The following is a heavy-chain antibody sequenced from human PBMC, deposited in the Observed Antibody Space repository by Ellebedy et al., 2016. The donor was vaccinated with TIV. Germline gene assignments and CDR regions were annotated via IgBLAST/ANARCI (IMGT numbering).Heavy chain of an antibody. J-gene: IGHJ4*02. CDR3: AKVGAPAATFDY. Sequence: GESLKISXAASGFTFSSYAMSWVRQAPGKGLEWVSAISGSGGSTYYADSVKGRFTISRDNSKNTLYLQMNSLRAEDTAVYYCAKVGAPAATFDYWGQGTLVTVSS. CDR1: GFTFSSYA. V-gene: IGHV3-23*01. CDR2: ISGSGGST. D-gene: IGHD2-2*01.